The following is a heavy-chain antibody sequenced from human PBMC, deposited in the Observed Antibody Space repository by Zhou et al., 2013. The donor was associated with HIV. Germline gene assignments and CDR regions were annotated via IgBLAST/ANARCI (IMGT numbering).Heavy chain of an antibody. D-gene: IGHD3-10*01. CDR1: GGTFSSHP. CDR2: IFPILGIA. V-gene: IGHV1-69*04. J-gene: IGHJ5*01. CDR3: AREYYHGSGSYSSDS. Sequence: QVQLVQSGAEVKKPGSSVKVSCKASGGTFSSHPISWVRQAPGQGLDWMGRIFPILGIANYAQKFQGRVTITADKSTTTAYLELSSLKSEDTAVYYCAREYYHGSGSYSSDSWGQGTLVTVSS.